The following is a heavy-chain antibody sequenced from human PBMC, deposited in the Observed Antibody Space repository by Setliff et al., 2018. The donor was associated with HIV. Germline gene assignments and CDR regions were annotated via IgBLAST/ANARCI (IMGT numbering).Heavy chain of an antibody. D-gene: IGHD1-7*01. CDR1: GGTLATYG. J-gene: IGHJ4*02. CDR2: IIPIFGTT. Sequence: SVKVSCKASGGTLATYGISWVRQAPGQGLEWMGQIIPIFGTTNYAQKFQGRVTITADESTSTAYMELSSLRSEDTAVYYCARGRITGTINIWGQGTLVTVSS. V-gene: IGHV1-69*13. CDR3: ARGRITGTINI.